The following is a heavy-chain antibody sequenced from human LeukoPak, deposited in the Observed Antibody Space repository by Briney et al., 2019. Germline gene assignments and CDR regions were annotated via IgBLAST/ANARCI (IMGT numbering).Heavy chain of an antibody. CDR2: ISGSGGST. Sequence: GGSLRLSCAASGFTFSSYAMSWVCQAPGKGLEWVSAISGSGGSTYYADSVKGRFTISRDNSKNTLYLQMNSLRAEDTAVYYCAKDLPTDYYGSGSYAHNYWGQGTLVTVSS. CDR1: GFTFSSYA. V-gene: IGHV3-23*01. D-gene: IGHD3-10*01. J-gene: IGHJ4*02. CDR3: AKDLPTDYYGSGSYAHNY.